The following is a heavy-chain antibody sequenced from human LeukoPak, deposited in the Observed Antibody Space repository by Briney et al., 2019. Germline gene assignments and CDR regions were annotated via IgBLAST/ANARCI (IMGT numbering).Heavy chain of an antibody. J-gene: IGHJ4*02. CDR3: ARASRDGYSYGLVDY. V-gene: IGHV4-59*01. CDR2: IYYSGST. Sequence: SETLSLTCTVSGVSISSYYWSWIRQPPGKGLEWIGYIYYSGSTNYNPSLKSRVTISVDTSKNQFSLKLSSVTAADTAVYYCARASRDGYSYGLVDYWGQGTLVTVSS. D-gene: IGHD5-18*01. CDR1: GVSISSYY.